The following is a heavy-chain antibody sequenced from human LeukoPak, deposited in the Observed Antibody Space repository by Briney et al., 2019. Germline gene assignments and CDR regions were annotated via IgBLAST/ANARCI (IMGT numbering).Heavy chain of an antibody. J-gene: IGHJ3*02. CDR2: INPSGGTT. Sequence: ASVKVSCKASGYSFTTFYMHWVRQAPGQGLEWIRIINPSGGTTSQAQKFQGRVTMTRDTSTSTVYMELSSLRSEDTAVYYCASLATIGSDSFDIWGQGTMVTVSS. CDR3: ASLATIGSDSFDI. CDR1: GYSFTTFY. D-gene: IGHD2-2*03. V-gene: IGHV1-46*01.